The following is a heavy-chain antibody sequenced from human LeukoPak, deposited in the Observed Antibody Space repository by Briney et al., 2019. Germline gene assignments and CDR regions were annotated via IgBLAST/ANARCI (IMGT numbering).Heavy chain of an antibody. D-gene: IGHD6-13*01. Sequence: SETLSLTCAVYGGSFSGYYWSWIRQPPGKGLEWIGEINHSGGTNYNPSLKSRVTISVDTSKNQFSLKLSSVTAADTAVYYCARVAKWYSSSWYVLDYWGQGTLVTVSS. CDR2: INHSGGT. J-gene: IGHJ4*02. CDR1: GGSFSGYY. V-gene: IGHV4-34*01. CDR3: ARVAKWYSSSWYVLDY.